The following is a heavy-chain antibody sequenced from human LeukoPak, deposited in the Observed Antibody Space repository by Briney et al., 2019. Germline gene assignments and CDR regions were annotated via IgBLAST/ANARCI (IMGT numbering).Heavy chain of an antibody. J-gene: IGHJ3*02. Sequence: GGSLRLSCAASGFTFSSYSMNWVRQAPGKGLEWVSYISSSSSTIYYADSVKGRFTISRDNAKNSLYLQMNSLRAEDTAVYYCASQDPIAALSLDDAFDIWGQGTMVTVSS. CDR2: ISSSSSTI. V-gene: IGHV3-48*01. CDR3: ASQDPIAALSLDDAFDI. D-gene: IGHD6-6*01. CDR1: GFTFSSYS.